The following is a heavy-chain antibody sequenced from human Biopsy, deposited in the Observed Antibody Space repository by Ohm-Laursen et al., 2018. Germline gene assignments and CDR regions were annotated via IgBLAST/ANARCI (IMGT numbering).Heavy chain of an antibody. J-gene: IGHJ6*02. Sequence: ASVKVSCKASGNTFATYHIHWVRQAPGQGLEWMGVISPSGATTSFSQKFQGRITMTRDTSTCTVYMDLNSLGSEDTAVYYCARAGVGSDGTDSYYYGMDVWGPGTTVTVSS. D-gene: IGHD5-24*01. CDR3: ARAGVGSDGTDSYYYGMDV. V-gene: IGHV1-46*01. CDR1: GNTFATYH. CDR2: ISPSGATT.